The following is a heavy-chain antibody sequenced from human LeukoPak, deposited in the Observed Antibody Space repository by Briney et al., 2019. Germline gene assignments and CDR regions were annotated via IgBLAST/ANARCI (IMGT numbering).Heavy chain of an antibody. CDR3: ARPAGIRLRYLRGYQLLPGYDAFDI. D-gene: IGHD2-2*01. CDR1: GGSFSGYY. V-gene: IGHV4-34*01. CDR2: INHSGST. Sequence: SETLSLTCAVYGGSFSGYYWSWIRQPPGKGLEWIGEINHSGSTNYNPSLKSRVTISVDTSKNQFSLKLSSVTAADTAVYYCARPAGIRLRYLRGYQLLPGYDAFDIWGQGTMVTVSS. J-gene: IGHJ3*02.